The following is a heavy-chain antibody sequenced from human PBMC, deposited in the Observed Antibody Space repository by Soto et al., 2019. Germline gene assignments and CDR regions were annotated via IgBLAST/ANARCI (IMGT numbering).Heavy chain of an antibody. J-gene: IGHJ6*02. V-gene: IGHV1-69*01. CDR1: GGTFNNYA. CDR3: ASFDGTLVRGGRSSPYEMAV. CDR2: IILTFGTG. D-gene: IGHD3-10*01. Sequence: QVLLVQSGPEVKKPGSSVKVSCKAAGGTFNNYAINWVRQAPGKGLEWMGGIILTFGTGNHEKKFQGRVPNTADESPTTAYLELHTLRSEDTAIYYCASFDGTLVRGGRSSPYEMAVWGQATRVIVSS.